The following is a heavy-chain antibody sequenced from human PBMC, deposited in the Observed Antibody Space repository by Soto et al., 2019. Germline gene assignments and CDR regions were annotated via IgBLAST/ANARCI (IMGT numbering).Heavy chain of an antibody. CDR2: IYYSGST. CDR1: GGSISSSSYY. J-gene: IGHJ3*02. V-gene: IGHV4-39*01. Sequence: QLQLQESGPGLVKPSETLSLTCTVSGGSISSSSYYWGWIRQPPGKGLEWIGSIYYSGSTYYNPPRQSRVNISVDTSKNQSSLTLSSVTAAHTAVYYCARHPAGVDAFDIWAKGQWSPSLQ. CDR3: ARHPAGVDAFDI.